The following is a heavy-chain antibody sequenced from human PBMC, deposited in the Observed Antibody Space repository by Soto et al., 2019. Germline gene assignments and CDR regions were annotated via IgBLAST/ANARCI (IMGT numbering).Heavy chain of an antibody. J-gene: IGHJ6*02. CDR1: GGTFSSYA. Sequence: ASVKVSCKASGGTFSSYAISWVRQAPGQGLEWMGGIIPIFGTANYAQKFQGRVTITADESTSTAYMELSSLRSEDTAVYYCARDPYDYGDPLDYYYYYGMDVWGQGTTVTVSS. CDR2: IIPIFGTA. CDR3: ARDPYDYGDPLDYYYYYGMDV. V-gene: IGHV1-69*13. D-gene: IGHD4-17*01.